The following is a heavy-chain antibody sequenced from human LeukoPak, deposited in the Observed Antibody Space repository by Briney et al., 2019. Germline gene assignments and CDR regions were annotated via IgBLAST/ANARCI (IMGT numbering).Heavy chain of an antibody. CDR2: IIPILGIA. J-gene: IGHJ3*02. CDR3: ARLTDSEDAFDI. Sequence: SVKVSCKASGGTFSSYAISWVRQAPGQGLEWMGRIIPILGIANYAQKFQGRVTITADKSTSTAYMELSSLRSEDTAVYYCARLTDSEDAFDIWGQGTMVTVSS. D-gene: IGHD3-22*01. V-gene: IGHV1-69*04. CDR1: GGTFSSYA.